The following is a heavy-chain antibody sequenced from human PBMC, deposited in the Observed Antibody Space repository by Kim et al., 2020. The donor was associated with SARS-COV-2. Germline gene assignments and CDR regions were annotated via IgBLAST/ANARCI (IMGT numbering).Heavy chain of an antibody. V-gene: IGHV3-7*03. CDR1: GFTFSSYW. J-gene: IGHJ5*02. CDR3: AREWELHWFDP. Sequence: GGSLRLSCAASGFTFSSYWMSWVRQAPGKGLEWVANIKQDGSEKYYVDSVKGRFTISRDNAKNSLYLQMNSLRSEDTAVYYCAREWELHWFDPWGQGTLVTVSS. CDR2: IKQDGSEK. D-gene: IGHD1-26*01.